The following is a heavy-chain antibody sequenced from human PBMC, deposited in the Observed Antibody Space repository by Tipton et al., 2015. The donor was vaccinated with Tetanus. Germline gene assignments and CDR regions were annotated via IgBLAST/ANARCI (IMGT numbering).Heavy chain of an antibody. V-gene: IGHV5-51*01. CDR3: ARRLGPYTGDHFWHFDL. CDR2: IYPDDSDN. J-gene: IGHJ2*01. Sequence: QSGAEVKKPGESLKISCSGSGYSFNIYWLAWVRQMPGKGLEWMGIIYPDDSDNQYSPSFQSQVTISADKSTTTAYLQWSSLKASDTTMYYCARRLGPYTGDHFWHFDLWGRGTLVTVSS. CDR1: GYSFNIYW. D-gene: IGHD7-27*01.